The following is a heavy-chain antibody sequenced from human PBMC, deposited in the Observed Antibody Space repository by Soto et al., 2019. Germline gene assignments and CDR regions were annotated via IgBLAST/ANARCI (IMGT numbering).Heavy chain of an antibody. CDR3: ARDGLTVTGAFDI. D-gene: IGHD4-17*01. CDR2: ISSSSSYI. CDR1: GFTFSSYS. V-gene: IGHV3-21*01. Sequence: GGSLRLSCAASGFTFSSYSMNWVRQAPGKGLEWVSSISSSSSYIYYADSVKGRFTISRDNAKNSLYLQMNSLRAEDTAVYYCARDGLTVTGAFDIWGQGTMVTVSS. J-gene: IGHJ3*02.